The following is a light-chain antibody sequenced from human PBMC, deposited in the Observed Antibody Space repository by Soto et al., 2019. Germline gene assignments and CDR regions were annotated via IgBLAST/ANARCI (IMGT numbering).Light chain of an antibody. CDR2: GPS. CDR3: QQYDSSPRT. V-gene: IGKV3-20*01. CDR1: QSISSSY. Sequence: ENVLTHSPGTLSLSTGERATLSCRASQSISSSYLAWYQQKPGQAPRLLIYGPSSRATGIPDRFSGSGSGTDFTLTINRLEPEDFAVYYCQQYDSSPRTFGQGTKVDI. J-gene: IGKJ1*01.